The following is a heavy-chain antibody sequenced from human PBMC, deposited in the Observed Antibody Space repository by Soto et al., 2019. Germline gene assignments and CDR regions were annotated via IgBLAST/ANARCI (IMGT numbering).Heavy chain of an antibody. J-gene: IGHJ5*02. CDR1: GFTFSSYA. CDR2: ISNGGSDQ. V-gene: IGHV3-30*18. D-gene: IGHD6-13*01. CDR3: AKRFSASWSMES. Sequence: VQLLESGGGLVQPGGSLRLSCAASGFTFSSYAMSWVRQAPGKGLEWVAVISNGGSDQYYGDSVKGRFTVSRDNSKNTMSLQMNSLRPEDTAVYYCAKRFSASWSMESWGQGTLVIVSS.